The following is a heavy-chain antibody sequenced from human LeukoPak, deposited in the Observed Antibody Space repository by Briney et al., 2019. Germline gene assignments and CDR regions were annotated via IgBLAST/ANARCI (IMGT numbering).Heavy chain of an antibody. V-gene: IGHV4-39*01. CDR2: LYYSGST. D-gene: IGHD4-17*01. CDR1: GGSISSYY. CDR3: ARLRYYGDYVDY. J-gene: IGHJ4*02. Sequence: SETLSLTCTVSGGSISSYYWGWIRQPPGKGLEWIGSLYYSGSTYFNPSLKSRLTISVDTSKNQFSLKLSSVTAADTAVYYCARLRYYGDYVDYWGQGTLVTVSS.